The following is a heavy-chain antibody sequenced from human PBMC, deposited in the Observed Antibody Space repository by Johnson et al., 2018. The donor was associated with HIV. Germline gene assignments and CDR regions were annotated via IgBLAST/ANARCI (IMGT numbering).Heavy chain of an antibody. V-gene: IGHV3-30*18. J-gene: IGHJ3*02. D-gene: IGHD6-13*01. CDR3: AKDKYSSSPDAFEI. Sequence: QVQLLESGGGLVQPGGSLRLSCAASGFTFSSYGMHWVRQAPGKGLEWVAFISYDGKNKYYTDSVKGRFTISRENAKNSLYLQMNSLRAGDTAMYCCAKDKYSSSPDAFEIWGQGTLVTVSS. CDR1: GFTFSSYG. CDR2: ISYDGKNK.